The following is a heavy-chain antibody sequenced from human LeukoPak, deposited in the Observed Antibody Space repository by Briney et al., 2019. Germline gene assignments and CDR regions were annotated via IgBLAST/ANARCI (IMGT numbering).Heavy chain of an antibody. J-gene: IGHJ4*02. CDR1: GFTVSSNE. Sequence: PGGSLRLSCAASGFTVSSNEMSWVRQAPGKGLEWVSSISGGSTYYADSVKGRFTISRDNAKNSLYLQMNSLRAEDTAVYYCARGYYGSGSYQLDYWGQGTLVTVSS. V-gene: IGHV3-38-3*01. CDR3: ARGYYGSGSYQLDY. D-gene: IGHD3-10*01. CDR2: ISGGST.